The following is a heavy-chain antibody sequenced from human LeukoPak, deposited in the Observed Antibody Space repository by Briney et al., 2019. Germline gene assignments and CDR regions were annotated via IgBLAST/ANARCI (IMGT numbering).Heavy chain of an antibody. Sequence: TGGSLRLSCAASGFTFSSYGMHWVRQAPGKGLEWVAVISYDGSNKYYADSVKGRFTISRDNSKNSLYLQMNSLRAEDTAVYYCARVPTTVLTRLDYWGQGTLVTVSS. CDR1: GFTFSSYG. J-gene: IGHJ4*02. CDR3: ARVPTTVLTRLDY. CDR2: ISYDGSNK. D-gene: IGHD4/OR15-4a*01. V-gene: IGHV3-30*03.